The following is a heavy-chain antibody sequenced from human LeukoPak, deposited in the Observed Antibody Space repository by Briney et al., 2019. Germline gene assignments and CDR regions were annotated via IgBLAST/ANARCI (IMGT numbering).Heavy chain of an antibody. D-gene: IGHD3-16*01. CDR2: TSYDGSTR. CDR1: GFTFSSYA. CDR3: ARGGGLDV. Sequence: PGGSLRLSCAASGFTFSSYAVLWVRQAPGKGLEWVAVTSYDGSTRYYAESVKGRITISRDDSKNTLYLQMSNLRAEDTAVYFCARGGGLDVWGQGATVTVSS. V-gene: IGHV3-30-3*01. J-gene: IGHJ6*02.